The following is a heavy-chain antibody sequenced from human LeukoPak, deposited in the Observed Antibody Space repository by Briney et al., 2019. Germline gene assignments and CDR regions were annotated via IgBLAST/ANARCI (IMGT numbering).Heavy chain of an antibody. CDR1: GYTFTGYY. V-gene: IGHV1-2*04. CDR2: INPNSGGT. CDR3: ARGPAMVRGPSGAFDI. D-gene: IGHD3-10*01. Sequence: ASVKVSCKASGYTFTGYYMHWVRQAPGQGLEWMGWINPNSGGTNYAQKFQGWATMTRDTSISTAYMELSRLRSDDTAVYYCARGPAMVRGPSGAFDIWGQGTMVTVSS. J-gene: IGHJ3*02.